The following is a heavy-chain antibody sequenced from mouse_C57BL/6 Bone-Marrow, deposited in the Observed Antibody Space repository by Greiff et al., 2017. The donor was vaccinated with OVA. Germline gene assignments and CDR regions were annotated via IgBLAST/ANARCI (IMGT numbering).Heavy chain of an antibody. CDR3: TTNYYGKGIYYAMDY. CDR1: GFNIKDDY. V-gene: IGHV14-4*01. CDR2: IDPENGDT. Sequence: EVQLQQSGAELVRPGASVKLSCTASGFNIKDDYMHWVKQRPEQGLEWIGWIDPENGDTEYASKFQGKATITADTSSNTAYLQLGSLTSEDTAVYYCTTNYYGKGIYYAMDYWGQGTSVTVSS. D-gene: IGHD2-1*01. J-gene: IGHJ4*01.